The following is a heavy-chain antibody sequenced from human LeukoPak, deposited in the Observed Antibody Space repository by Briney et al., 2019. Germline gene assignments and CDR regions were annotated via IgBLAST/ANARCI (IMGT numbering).Heavy chain of an antibody. CDR3: GRDTKITVVAGGIEY. V-gene: IGHV1-18*01. D-gene: IGHD6-19*01. J-gene: IGHJ4*02. Sequence: ASVKVSCKASGYTFTNYGISWVRQAPGQGLEWMGWISAYNGDTKYAQNLQGRVTMTTDTSTSTAYMDVRSLTSDDTALYYCGRDTKITVVAGGIEYWGQGTLVTVSS. CDR2: ISAYNGDT. CDR1: GYTFTNYG.